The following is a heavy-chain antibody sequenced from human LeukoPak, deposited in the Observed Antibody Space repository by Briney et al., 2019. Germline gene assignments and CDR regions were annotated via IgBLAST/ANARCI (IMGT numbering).Heavy chain of an antibody. CDR2: MWYDGSNK. CDR3: ARAGGSYYYYFDY. D-gene: IGHD1-26*01. J-gene: IGHJ4*02. Sequence: PGGSLRLSCAASGFTFSVYGMHWVRQAPGKGLEWVAVMWYDGSNKYYADSVKGRFTISRDNSKNTLYLEMSSLRAEDTAVYFCARAGGSYYYYFDYWGQGTLVTVSS. CDR1: GFTFSVYG. V-gene: IGHV3-33*01.